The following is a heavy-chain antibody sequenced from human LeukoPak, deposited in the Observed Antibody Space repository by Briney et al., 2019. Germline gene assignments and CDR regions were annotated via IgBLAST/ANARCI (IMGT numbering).Heavy chain of an antibody. V-gene: IGHV3-7*01. CDR1: GFTFSSYW. CDR3: ARETTDDFLYYYMDV. Sequence: PGGSLRLSCAASGFTFSSYWMSWVRQSPGKGLEWVANIKQDGSERYYMDSVKGRFTISRDNAKASLYLQMNSLRAEDMSVYYCARETTDDFLYYYMDVWGKGTTVTVCS. D-gene: IGHD1/OR15-1a*01. J-gene: IGHJ6*03. CDR2: IKQDGSER.